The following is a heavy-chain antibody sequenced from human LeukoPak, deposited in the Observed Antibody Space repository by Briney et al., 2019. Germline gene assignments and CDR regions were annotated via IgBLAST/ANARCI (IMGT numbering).Heavy chain of an antibody. CDR2: ISYDGSNK. Sequence: GGSLRLSCAASGFTLSSYAMHWVRQAPGKGLEWVAVISYDGSNKYYADSVKGRFTISRDNSKNTLYLQMNSLRAEDTAVYYCQLLFTTIDAFDIWGQGTMVTVSS. CDR1: GFTLSSYA. V-gene: IGHV3-30-3*01. D-gene: IGHD3-22*01. CDR3: QLLFTTIDAFDI. J-gene: IGHJ3*02.